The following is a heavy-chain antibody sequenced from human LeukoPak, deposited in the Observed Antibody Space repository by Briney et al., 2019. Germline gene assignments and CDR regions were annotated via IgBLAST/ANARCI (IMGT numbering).Heavy chain of an antibody. CDR3: AADVHDSSGFSFDY. D-gene: IGHD3-22*01. V-gene: IGHV1-58*01. CDR1: GFTFTSSA. J-gene: IGHJ4*02. Sequence: TSVKVSCKASGFTFTSSAVQWVRQARGQRPEWTGWNVVGSGNTNYGQKFQERVTITRDMSTSTAYMELSSLRSEDTAVYYCAADVHDSSGFSFDYWGQGTLVSVSS. CDR2: NVVGSGNT.